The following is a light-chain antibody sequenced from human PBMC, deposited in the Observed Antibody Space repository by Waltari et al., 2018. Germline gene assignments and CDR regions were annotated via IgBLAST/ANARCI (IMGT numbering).Light chain of an antibody. V-gene: IGKV1-39*01. CDR1: QSIEIY. CDR2: AAS. Sequence: DIQMTQSPSSLSASVGDRVTITCRASQSIEIYLNWYQQKPRKAPHLLVYAASTLQSGVPYRFSVSRSGTDFTLTISHPQPDDFATYYCQKSYTIPRPFGQGTTVELK. J-gene: IGKJ1*01. CDR3: QKSYTIPRP.